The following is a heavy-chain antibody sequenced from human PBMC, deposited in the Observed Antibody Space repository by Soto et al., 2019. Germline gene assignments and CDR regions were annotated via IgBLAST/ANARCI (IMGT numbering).Heavy chain of an antibody. Sequence: PVGSLRLSCAASGFTVSNNYMTWVRQAPGRGLDWVSIIFSAGSTYYADSVRGRFTISRDNSKNTLYLQMSSLRAEDTAIYYCARGAGGNSWRSPTFDSWGQGTLVTVSP. D-gene: IGHD5-18*01. CDR3: ARGAGGNSWRSPTFDS. J-gene: IGHJ4*02. CDR2: IFSAGST. V-gene: IGHV3-66*01. CDR1: GFTVSNNY.